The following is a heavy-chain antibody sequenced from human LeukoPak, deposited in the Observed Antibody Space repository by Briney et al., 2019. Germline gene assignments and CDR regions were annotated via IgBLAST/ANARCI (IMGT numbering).Heavy chain of an antibody. D-gene: IGHD6-13*01. CDR2: IIPILGIA. J-gene: IGHJ4*02. V-gene: IGHV1-69*04. Sequence: SVKVSCKASGGTFSSYAISWVRQAPGQGLEWMGRIIPILGIANYAQKFQGRVTITADKSTSTAYMELSSLRSEDTAVYYCARNSPYSSSWYGDYWGQGTLVTVSS. CDR3: ARNSPYSSSWYGDY. CDR1: GGTFSSYA.